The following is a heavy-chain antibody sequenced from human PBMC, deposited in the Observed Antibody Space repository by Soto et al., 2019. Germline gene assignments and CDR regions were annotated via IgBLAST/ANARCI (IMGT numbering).Heavy chain of an antibody. V-gene: IGHV3-23*01. CDR1: GFIFSSYA. CDR3: AKALYSSSYPPFDP. Sequence: GGSLRLSCAASGFIFSSYAMSWVRQAPGKGLEWVSAISGSGGSTYYADSVKGRFTISRDNSKNTLYLQMNSLRAEDTAVYYCAKALYSSSYPPFDPWGQGTPVTVSS. J-gene: IGHJ5*02. CDR2: ISGSGGST. D-gene: IGHD6-13*01.